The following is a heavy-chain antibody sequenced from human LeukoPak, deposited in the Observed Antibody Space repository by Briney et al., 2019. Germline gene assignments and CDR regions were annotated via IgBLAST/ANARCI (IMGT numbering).Heavy chain of an antibody. CDR2: IYYSGST. CDR1: GGSIGGNSY. D-gene: IGHD4-17*01. V-gene: IGHV4-59*12. J-gene: IGHJ4*02. CDR3: ARGETVTTSPRYFDY. Sequence: SETLSLTCTVSGGSIGGNSYWSWIRQPPGKGLEWIGYIYYSGSTNYNPSLKSRVTISVDTSKNQFSLKLSSVTAADTAVYYCARGETVTTSPRYFDYWGQGTLVTVSS.